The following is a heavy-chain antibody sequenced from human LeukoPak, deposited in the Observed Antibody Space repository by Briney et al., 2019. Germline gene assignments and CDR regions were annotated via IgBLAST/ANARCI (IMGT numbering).Heavy chain of an antibody. D-gene: IGHD6-19*01. CDR2: IRSDGINK. J-gene: IGHJ4*02. V-gene: IGHV3-30*02. CDR1: GFTFSDYG. CDR3: AKGSAWSHGYSDY. Sequence: GGSLRLSCAASGFTFSDYGMHWVRQAPGKGLEWVTFIRSDGINKYYSDSVKGRFTISRDNSKKTLYLQMNSLRPEDTAIYYCAKGSAWSHGYSDYWGQGTLVTVSS.